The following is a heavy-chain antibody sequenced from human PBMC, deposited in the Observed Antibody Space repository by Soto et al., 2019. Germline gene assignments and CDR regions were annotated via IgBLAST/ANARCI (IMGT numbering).Heavy chain of an antibody. Sequence: SQTLSLTCDISGDSVSSSSAAWNWIRQSPSRGLEWLGRTYYRSKWIHEYTVSMESRITIKPDTSKNQISLHIYSVTAEDTAVYYCAGVVWFRGMDVRGQATPVTVSS. CDR3: AGVVWFRGMDV. CDR2: TYYRSKWIH. CDR1: GDSVSSSSAA. V-gene: IGHV6-1*01. D-gene: IGHD3-16*01. J-gene: IGHJ6*02.